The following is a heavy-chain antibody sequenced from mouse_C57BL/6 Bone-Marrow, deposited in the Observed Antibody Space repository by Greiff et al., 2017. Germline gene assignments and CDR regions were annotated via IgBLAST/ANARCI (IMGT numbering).Heavy chain of an antibody. Sequence: EVMLVESGGGLVQPKGSLKLSCAASGFSFNTYAMNWVRQAPGKGLEWVARIRSKSNNYATYYADSVKDRFTISRDDSETMLYLKMNNLKTEDTARYYCVRQLGQGAYWGQGTLVTVSA. D-gene: IGHD4-1*01. J-gene: IGHJ3*01. CDR1: GFSFNTYA. V-gene: IGHV10-1*01. CDR2: IRSKSNNYAT. CDR3: VRQLGQGAY.